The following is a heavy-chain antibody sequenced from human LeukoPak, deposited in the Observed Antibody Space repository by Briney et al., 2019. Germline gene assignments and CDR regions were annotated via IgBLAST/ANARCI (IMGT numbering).Heavy chain of an antibody. V-gene: IGHV4-39*07. CDR1: GGSISSSSYY. CDR3: ARGYCSGGSCYSYYYYNYMDV. J-gene: IGHJ6*03. D-gene: IGHD2-15*01. Sequence: AETLSLTCTVSGGSISSSSYYWGWIRQPPGKGLEWIGSIHYSGSTNYNPSLKSRVTISVDTSKNQFSLKLSSVTAADTAVYYCARGYCSGGSCYSYYYYNYMDVWGKGTTVTVSS. CDR2: IHYSGST.